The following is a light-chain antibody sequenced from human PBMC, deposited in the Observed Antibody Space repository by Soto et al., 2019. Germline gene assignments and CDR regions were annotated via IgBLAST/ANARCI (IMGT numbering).Light chain of an antibody. CDR2: KAS. CDR3: QHYNNYPVT. Sequence: DLQMTQSPSTLSASVGDRVTITCRASQSISTWLAWYQQKPGKAPKLLIYKASSLESGVPSRFSGSGSGTEFTLTISSLQPDDFATYYCQHYNNYPVTFGGGTKVEIK. V-gene: IGKV1-5*03. CDR1: QSISTW. J-gene: IGKJ4*01.